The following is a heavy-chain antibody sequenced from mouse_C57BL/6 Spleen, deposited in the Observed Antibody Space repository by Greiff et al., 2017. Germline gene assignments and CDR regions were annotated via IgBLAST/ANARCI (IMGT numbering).Heavy chain of an antibody. Sequence: QVQLQQSGPELVKPGSSVKISCKASGYAFSSSWMNWVKQRPGQGLEWIGRIYPGDGDTNYNGKFKGTATLTADKSSSTAYMQLSSLTSEDSAVDFCARSDYDGSGFAYWGQGTLVTVSA. V-gene: IGHV1-82*01. CDR1: GYAFSSSW. CDR2: IYPGDGDT. D-gene: IGHD2-4*01. CDR3: ARSDYDGSGFAY. J-gene: IGHJ3*01.